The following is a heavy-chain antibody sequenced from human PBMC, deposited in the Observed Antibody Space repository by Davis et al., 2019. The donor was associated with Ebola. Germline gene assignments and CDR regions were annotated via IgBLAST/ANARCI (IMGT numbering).Heavy chain of an antibody. Sequence: GSLRLSCAVSGGSISSSNWWSWVRQPPGKGLEWIGEIYHSGSTNYNPSLKSRVTISVDKSKNQFSLKLSSVTAADTAVYYCAKQKTYYYDSSGYYLGKIFDYWGQGTLVTVSS. J-gene: IGHJ4*02. D-gene: IGHD3-22*01. CDR1: GGSISSSNW. CDR2: IYHSGST. V-gene: IGHV4-4*02. CDR3: AKQKTYYYDSSGYYLGKIFDY.